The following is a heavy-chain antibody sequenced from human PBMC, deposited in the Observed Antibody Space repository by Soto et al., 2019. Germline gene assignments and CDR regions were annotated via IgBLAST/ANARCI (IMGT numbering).Heavy chain of an antibody. V-gene: IGHV4-30-4*08. D-gene: IGHD2-21*02. CDR3: ARGVPYITMTATLYYFDS. J-gene: IGHJ4*02. Sequence: WTWIRQSPGRGLEWIGCIYYSGTTYYNPSLKSRLTISVATSENQFSLKLNSVTAADTAIYYCARGVPYITMTATLYYFDSWGQGARVTVSS. CDR2: IYYSGTT.